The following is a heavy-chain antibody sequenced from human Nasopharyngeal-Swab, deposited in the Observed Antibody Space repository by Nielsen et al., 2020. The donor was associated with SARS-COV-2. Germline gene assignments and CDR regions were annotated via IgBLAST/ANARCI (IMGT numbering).Heavy chain of an antibody. Sequence: GESLKISCAASGFTFSSYAMHWVRQAPGKGLEWVAVISYDGSNKYYADSVKGRFTISRDNSKNTMYLQMNSLRAEDTAVYYCARTGGSYFDYWGQGILVTVSS. CDR1: GFTFSSYA. CDR2: ISYDGSNK. D-gene: IGHD1-26*01. CDR3: ARTGGSYFDY. V-gene: IGHV3-30-3*01. J-gene: IGHJ4*02.